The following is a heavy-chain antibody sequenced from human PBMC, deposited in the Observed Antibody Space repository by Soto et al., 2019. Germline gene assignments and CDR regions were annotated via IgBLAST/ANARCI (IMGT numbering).Heavy chain of an antibody. CDR1: GFTFSSYG. D-gene: IGHD3-22*01. V-gene: IGHV3-33*01. J-gene: IGHJ3*02. CDR3: ARDGHVPPILAMIVVVPPWFDI. CDR2: IWYDGSSK. Sequence: GGSLRLSCAASGFTFSSYGMHWVRQAPGKGLEWVAVIWYDGSSKYYADSVKGRFTISRDNSKNTLYLQMNSLRAEDTAVYYCARDGHVPPILAMIVVVPPWFDIWGQGTMVTVSS.